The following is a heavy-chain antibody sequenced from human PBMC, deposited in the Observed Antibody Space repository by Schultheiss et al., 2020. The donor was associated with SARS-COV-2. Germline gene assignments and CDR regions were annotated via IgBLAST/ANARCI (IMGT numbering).Heavy chain of an antibody. J-gene: IGHJ4*02. D-gene: IGHD7-27*01. CDR2: INPNSGGT. V-gene: IGHV1-2*02. CDR3: ARDVNLSGWGDIDY. Sequence: ASVKVSCKASGYTFTGYYMHWVRQAPGQGLEWMGWINPNSGGTNYAQKLQGRVTMTTDTSTSTAYMELSSLRSEDTAVYYCARDVNLSGWGDIDYWGQGTLVTVSS. CDR1: GYTFTGYY.